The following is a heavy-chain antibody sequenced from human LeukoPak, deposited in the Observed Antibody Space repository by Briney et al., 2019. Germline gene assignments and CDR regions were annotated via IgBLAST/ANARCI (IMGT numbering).Heavy chain of an antibody. CDR2: IYSDGKT. D-gene: IGHD4-17*01. CDR3: TYGDYPLTY. V-gene: IGHV3-66*01. CDR1: GISFSSNY. Sequence: GGSLRLSCTASGISFSSNYWHWVRQSPGKALEWVSIIYSDGKTLYPKFVKGSFTFSRDKSKNTFYLQMNSLRGEDTAVYFCTYGDYPLTYWGQGTLVTVSS. J-gene: IGHJ4*02.